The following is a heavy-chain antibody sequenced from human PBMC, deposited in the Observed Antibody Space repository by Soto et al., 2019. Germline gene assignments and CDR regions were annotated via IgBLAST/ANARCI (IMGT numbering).Heavy chain of an antibody. CDR3: ARGLTMGQLPSHFDH. J-gene: IGHJ5*02. D-gene: IGHD3-16*01. CDR1: GGAVSNDNFY. Sequence: SETLSLTCTVSGGAVSNDNFYWSWIRQPPGKGLEWIGYVHSSGITNYNPSLKRRVTISVDTSRNQFSLRLSSVTAADTAVYYCARGLTMGQLPSHFDHWGQGTLVTVSS. V-gene: IGHV4-61*01. CDR2: VHSSGIT.